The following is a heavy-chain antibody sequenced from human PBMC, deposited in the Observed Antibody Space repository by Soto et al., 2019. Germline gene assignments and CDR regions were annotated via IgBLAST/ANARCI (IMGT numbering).Heavy chain of an antibody. J-gene: IGHJ4*02. D-gene: IGHD1-26*01. CDR3: ARYTGSNSLFDS. CDR1: GYTFTGDY. CDR2: INPKSGYT. V-gene: IGHV1-2*02. Sequence: QVQLVQSGAEVKKPGVSFSVSCKASGYTFTGDYLHWVRQAPGQGLEWMAWINPKSGYTKSAQKFQARVTLTRDTSISTAYMELRSLRSEDTAVYFCARYTGSNSLFDSWGQGTLVTVSS.